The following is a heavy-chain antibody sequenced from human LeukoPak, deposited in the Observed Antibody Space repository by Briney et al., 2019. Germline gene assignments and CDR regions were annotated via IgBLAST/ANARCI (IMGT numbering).Heavy chain of an antibody. D-gene: IGHD6-13*01. V-gene: IGHV3-66*01. CDR1: GFTFSSYS. Sequence: GGSLRLSCAASGFTFSSYSMNWVRQAPGKGLEWVSVIYSGGSTYYADSVKGRFTISRDNSKNTLYLQMNSLRAEDTAVYYCARAGQQLDFDYWGQGTLVTVSS. J-gene: IGHJ4*02. CDR3: ARAGQQLDFDY. CDR2: IYSGGST.